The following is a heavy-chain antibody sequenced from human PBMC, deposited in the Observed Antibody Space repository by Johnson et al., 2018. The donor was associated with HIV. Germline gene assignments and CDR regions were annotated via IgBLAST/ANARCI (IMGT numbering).Heavy chain of an antibody. V-gene: IGHV3-30*03. D-gene: IGHD2-15*01. CDR1: GFTFSSYG. CDR3: ARDPWYCRGGNCFLNAFDV. J-gene: IGHJ3*01. CDR2: ISYDGSNK. Sequence: QVQVVESGGGVVQPGRSLRLSCAASGFTFSSYGMHWVRQAPGKGLEWVAVISYDGSNKYYADSVKGRFTISRDNAKNSLYLQMNSLRAEDTALYYCARDPWYCRGGNCFLNAFDVWGQGTMVTVSS.